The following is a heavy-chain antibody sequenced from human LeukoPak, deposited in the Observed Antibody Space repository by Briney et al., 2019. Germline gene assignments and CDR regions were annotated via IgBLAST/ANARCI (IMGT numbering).Heavy chain of an antibody. Sequence: SVKVSCKASGYTFTSYGISWVRQAPGQGLEWMGGIIPIFGTANYAQKFQGRVTITADESTSTAYMELSSLRSEDTAVYYCARARTYYDILTGYVPGRDAFDIWGQGTMVTVSS. D-gene: IGHD3-9*01. CDR2: IIPIFGTA. J-gene: IGHJ3*02. CDR1: GYTFTSYG. V-gene: IGHV1-69*13. CDR3: ARARTYYDILTGYVPGRDAFDI.